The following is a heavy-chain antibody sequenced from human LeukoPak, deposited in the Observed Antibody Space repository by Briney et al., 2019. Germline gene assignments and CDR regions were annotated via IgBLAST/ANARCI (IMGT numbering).Heavy chain of an antibody. J-gene: IGHJ4*02. V-gene: IGHV4-39*01. CDR3: ARHQRRLRTVFYSSSWYYFDY. CDR2: IYYSGST. Sequence: TSETLSLTCTVSGGSISSSSYYWGWIRQPPGQGLEWIGSIYYSGSTYYNPSLKSRVTISVDTSKNQFSLKLSSVTAADTAVYYCARHQRRLRTVFYSSSWYYFDYWGQGTLVTVSS. D-gene: IGHD6-13*01. CDR1: GGSISSSSYY.